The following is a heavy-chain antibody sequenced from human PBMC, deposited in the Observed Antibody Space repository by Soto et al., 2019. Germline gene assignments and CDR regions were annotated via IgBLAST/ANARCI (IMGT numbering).Heavy chain of an antibody. J-gene: IGHJ3*02. Sequence: QVQLQESGPGLVKPSQTLSLTCTVSGGSISTGGYYWSWIRQHPGRGLEWIGYIYHSGMTFSNPSLQSRVAISIDTSENQFSLKLSSVTAADTAVYYCATVRWELHDAFDNWGHGTMVSVSS. CDR1: GGSISTGGYY. CDR3: ATVRWELHDAFDN. V-gene: IGHV4-31*03. D-gene: IGHD4-17*01. CDR2: IYHSGMT.